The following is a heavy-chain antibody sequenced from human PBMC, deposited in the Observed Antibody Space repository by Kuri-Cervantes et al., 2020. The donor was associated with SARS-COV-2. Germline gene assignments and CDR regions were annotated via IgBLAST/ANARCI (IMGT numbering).Heavy chain of an antibody. J-gene: IGHJ3*02. D-gene: IGHD3-22*01. CDR2: NNPNSGGT. CDR3: ARSTPLRRLVVISQGGAFDI. V-gene: IGHV1-2*04. Sequence: ASVKVSCKASGYTFTGYYMHWVRQAPAQGLEWMGWNNPNSGGTNYAQKFQGWGTMTRDTSINTVYMELSRLRSDDTAVYYCARSTPLRRLVVISQGGAFDIWGQGTMVTVSS. CDR1: GYTFTGYY.